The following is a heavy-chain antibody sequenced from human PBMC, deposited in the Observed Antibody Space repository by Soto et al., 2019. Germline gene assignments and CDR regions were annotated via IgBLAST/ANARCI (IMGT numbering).Heavy chain of an antibody. D-gene: IGHD3-10*01. CDR2: IIPIFGTA. Sequence: SVKVSCKASGGTFSSYAISWVRQAPGQGLEWMGGIIPIFGTANYAQKFQGRVTITADESTSTAYMELSSLRSEDTAVYYCARETITMVRGVIIMDYYYGMDVWGQGTTVTVSS. J-gene: IGHJ6*02. CDR3: ARETITMVRGVIIMDYYYGMDV. CDR1: GGTFSSYA. V-gene: IGHV1-69*13.